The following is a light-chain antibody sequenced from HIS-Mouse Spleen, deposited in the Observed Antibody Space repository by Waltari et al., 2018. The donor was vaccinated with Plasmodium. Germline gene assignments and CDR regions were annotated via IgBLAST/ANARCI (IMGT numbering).Light chain of an antibody. V-gene: IGLV2-11*01. Sequence: QSALTQPRSVSGSPGQSVTISCTGTSSDVGGYNYVSWYQQHPGKAPKLRIYDVSKRPAGLPDRFSGSKSGNTASLTISGLQAEDEADYYCCSYAGSYTHVVFGGGTKLTVL. CDR2: DVS. CDR3: CSYAGSYTHVV. CDR1: SSDVGGYNY. J-gene: IGLJ2*01.